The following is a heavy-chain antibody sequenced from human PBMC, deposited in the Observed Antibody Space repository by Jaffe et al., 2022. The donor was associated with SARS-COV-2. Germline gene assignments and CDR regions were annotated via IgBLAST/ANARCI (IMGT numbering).Heavy chain of an antibody. Sequence: QVQLQQWGAGLLKPSETLSLTCAVYGGSFSGYYWSWIRQPPGKGLEWIGEINHSGSTNYNPSLKSRVTISVDTSKNQFSLKLSSVTAADTAVYYCARGKGRIAAPHWFDPWGQGTLVTVSS. V-gene: IGHV4-34*01. D-gene: IGHD6-13*01. CDR1: GGSFSGYY. CDR3: ARGKGRIAAPHWFDP. J-gene: IGHJ5*02. CDR2: INHSGST.